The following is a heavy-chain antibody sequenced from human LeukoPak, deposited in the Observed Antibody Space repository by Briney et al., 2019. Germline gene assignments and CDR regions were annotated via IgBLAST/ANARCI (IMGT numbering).Heavy chain of an antibody. CDR1: GGSISSGGYY. V-gene: IGHV4-30-2*01. CDR2: IYHSGST. J-gene: IGHJ2*01. CDR3: ARTPGLGLPTWYFDL. Sequence: SQTLSLTCTVSGGSISSGGYYWSWIRQPPGKGLEWIGYIYHSGSTYYNPSLKSRVTISVDRSKNQFSLKLSSVTAADTAVYYCARTPGLGLPTWYFDLWGRGTLVTVSS. D-gene: IGHD6-19*01.